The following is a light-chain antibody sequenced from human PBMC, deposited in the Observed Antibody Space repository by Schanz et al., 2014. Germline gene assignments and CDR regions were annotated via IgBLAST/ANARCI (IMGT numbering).Light chain of an antibody. CDR1: SSDVGGYNY. CDR2: DVR. Sequence: QSALTQPASVSGSPGQSITISCTGTSSDVGGYNYVSWYQHHPGKAPKLMIYDVRNRPSGVSNRFSGSKSGNTASLTISGLQAEDEADYYCSSYTSSSTSFGGGTKLTVL. J-gene: IGLJ2*01. V-gene: IGLV2-14*03. CDR3: SSYTSSSTS.